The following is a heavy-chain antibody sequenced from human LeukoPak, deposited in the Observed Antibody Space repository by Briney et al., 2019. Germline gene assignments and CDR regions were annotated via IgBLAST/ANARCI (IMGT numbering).Heavy chain of an antibody. CDR3: AKDPGYCSGGSCYTPFDY. D-gene: IGHD2-15*01. CDR1: GFTFSSYA. V-gene: IGHV3-23*01. CDR2: ISGSGGST. J-gene: IGHJ4*02. Sequence: PGGSLRLSCAASGFTFSSYAMSWVRQAPGKGLEWVSAISGSGGSTYYADSVKGRFTISRDNSKNTLYLQINSLRAEGTAVYYCAKDPGYCSGGSCYTPFDYWGQGTLVTVSS.